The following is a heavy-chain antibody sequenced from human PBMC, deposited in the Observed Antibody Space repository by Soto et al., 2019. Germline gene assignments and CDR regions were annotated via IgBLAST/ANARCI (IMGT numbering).Heavy chain of an antibody. CDR3: ASLYGDREGGVDS. D-gene: IGHD4-17*01. Sequence: SETLSLTCAVSGGSISSGGYSWSWIRQPPGKGLEWIGYIYHSGSTYYNPSLKSRVTISVDRSKNQFSLKLSSVTAADTAVYYCASLYGDREGGVDSWGQGTLVTVSS. V-gene: IGHV4-30-2*01. J-gene: IGHJ4*02. CDR2: IYHSGST. CDR1: GGSISSGGYS.